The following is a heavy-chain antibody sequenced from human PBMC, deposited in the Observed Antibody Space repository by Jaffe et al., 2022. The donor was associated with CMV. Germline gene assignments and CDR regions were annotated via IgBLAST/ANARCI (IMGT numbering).Heavy chain of an antibody. CDR2: IYYSGST. CDR3: ARTPPEGIVVVPAAFDY. D-gene: IGHD2-2*01. V-gene: IGHV4-39*01. Sequence: QLQLQESGPGLVKPSETLSLTCTVSGGSISSSSYYWGWIRQPPGKGLEWIGSIYYSGSTYYNPSLKSRVTISVDTSKNQFSLKLSSVTAADTAVYYCARTPPEGIVVVPAAFDYWGQGTLVTVSS. J-gene: IGHJ4*02. CDR1: GGSISSSSYY.